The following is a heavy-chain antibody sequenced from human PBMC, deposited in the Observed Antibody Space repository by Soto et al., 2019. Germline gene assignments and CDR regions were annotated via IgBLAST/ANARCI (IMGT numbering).Heavy chain of an antibody. V-gene: IGHV1-18*01. D-gene: IGHD3-10*01. Sequence: ASVKVSCKASGYTFTSYVISWVRQAPGQGLEWMGWISAYNGNTNYAQTFQGRVTITADKSTSTAYMELNSLRSEDTAVYYCARERAPYYYGSGNSDAFDSWGQGTMVTVSS. CDR3: ARERAPYYYGSGNSDAFDS. J-gene: IGHJ3*02. CDR2: ISAYNGNT. CDR1: GYTFTSYV.